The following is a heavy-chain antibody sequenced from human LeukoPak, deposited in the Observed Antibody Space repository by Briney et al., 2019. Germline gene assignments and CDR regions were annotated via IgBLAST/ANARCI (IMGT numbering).Heavy chain of an antibody. CDR1: GGSFSGYY. D-gene: IGHD4-17*01. CDR3: ARARGGYGDYYYYYYTDV. Sequence: PSETLSLTCAVYGGSFSGYYWSWIRQPPGKGLEWIGEINHSGSTNYSLSLKSRVTISVDTSKNQFSLKLSSVTAADTAVYYCARARGGYGDYYYYYYTDVWGKGPRSPSP. CDR2: INHSGST. J-gene: IGHJ6*03. V-gene: IGHV4-34*01.